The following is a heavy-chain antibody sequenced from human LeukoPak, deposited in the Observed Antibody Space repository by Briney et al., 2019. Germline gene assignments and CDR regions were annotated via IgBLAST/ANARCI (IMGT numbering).Heavy chain of an antibody. D-gene: IGHD2-2*01. CDR2: IYPGDSDT. Sequence: GESLKISCKGSGYSFTSYWIGWVRQMPGKGLGWVGIIYPGDSDTRYSPSFQGQVTISADKSISTAYLQWSSLKASDTAMYYCARRGCSSTSCYSTEDAFDIWGQGTMVTVSS. J-gene: IGHJ3*02. V-gene: IGHV5-51*01. CDR3: ARRGCSSTSCYSTEDAFDI. CDR1: GYSFTSYW.